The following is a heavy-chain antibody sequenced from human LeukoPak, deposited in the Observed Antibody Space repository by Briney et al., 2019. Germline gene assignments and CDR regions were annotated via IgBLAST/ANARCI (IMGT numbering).Heavy chain of an antibody. CDR1: GGTFSSYA. CDR2: IIPILGIA. Sequence: ASEKVSCKASGGTFSSYAISWVRQAPGQRLEWMGRIIPILGIAYYAQKFQGRVTITADKSTSTAYMELSSLRSEDTAVYYCARGSGNNDYWGQGTLVTVSS. CDR3: ARGSGNNDY. J-gene: IGHJ4*02. D-gene: IGHD3-10*01. V-gene: IGHV1-69*04.